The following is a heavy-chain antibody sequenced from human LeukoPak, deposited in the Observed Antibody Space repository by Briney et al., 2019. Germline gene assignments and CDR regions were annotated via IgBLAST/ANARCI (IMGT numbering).Heavy chain of an antibody. CDR2: IYYSGST. CDR3: AREVGRRTTVTTRYFDY. Sequence: SETLSLTCIVSGDSISSGGYYWSWIRQHPGTGLEWIGYIYYSGSTYYNPSLKSRVTISVDTSKNQFSLKLSSVTAADTAVYYCAREVGRRTTVTTRYFDYWGQGTLVTVSS. J-gene: IGHJ4*02. V-gene: IGHV4-31*03. CDR1: GDSISSGGYY. D-gene: IGHD4-17*01.